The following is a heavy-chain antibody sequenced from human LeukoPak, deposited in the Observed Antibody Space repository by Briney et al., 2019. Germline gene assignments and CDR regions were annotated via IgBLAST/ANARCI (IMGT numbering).Heavy chain of an antibody. V-gene: IGHV1-2*02. CDR2: INPNSGGT. D-gene: IGHD1-26*01. J-gene: IGHJ5*02. Sequence: ASVKVSCKGSGYTFTGYYMHLVRQAPGQGLEWMGWINPNSGGTNYAQKFQGRVTMTRDTSISTAYMELSRLRSDDTAVYYCAREIRDSGSYYDWFDPWGQGNLVTVSS. CDR3: AREIRDSGSYYDWFDP. CDR1: GYTFTGYY.